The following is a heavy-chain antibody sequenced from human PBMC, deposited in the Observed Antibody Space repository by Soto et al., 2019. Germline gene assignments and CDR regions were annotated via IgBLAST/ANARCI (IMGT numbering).Heavy chain of an antibody. J-gene: IGHJ4*02. CDR1: GFTFSSYA. V-gene: IGHV3-23*01. D-gene: IGHD6-13*01. Sequence: GGSKRVSCTASGFTFSSYAMSWVRQAPGKGLEWVSAISGSGGSTYYADSVKGRFTISRDNSKNTLYLQMNSLRAEDTAVYYCAKRAAAGSEAPYWGQGTLVTVSS. CDR2: ISGSGGST. CDR3: AKRAAAGSEAPY.